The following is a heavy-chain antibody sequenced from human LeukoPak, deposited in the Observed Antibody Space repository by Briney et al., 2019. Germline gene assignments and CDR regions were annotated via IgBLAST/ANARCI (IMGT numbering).Heavy chain of an antibody. CDR1: GFTFSSYW. D-gene: IGHD2-2*01. V-gene: IGHV3-74*01. Sequence: QAGGSLRLSCAASGFTFSSYWMHWVRQTPGKGLVWLSRINSDGSSTNYADSVKGRLTISRDNANSTLFLQMTSLTADDTAVYYCARESPSCSRCFQHWGQGALVSVSS. J-gene: IGHJ1*01. CDR2: INSDGSST. CDR3: ARESPSCSRCFQH.